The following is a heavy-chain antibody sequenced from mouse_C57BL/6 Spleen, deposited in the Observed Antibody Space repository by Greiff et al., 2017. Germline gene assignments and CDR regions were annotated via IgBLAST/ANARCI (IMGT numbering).Heavy chain of an antibody. CDR2: IIRGSRTI. D-gene: IGHD2-5*01. Sequence: EVPLQESGGGLVKPCGSLKLSCAASGFTFSDSGMHLVRQAPETGLELVAYIIRGSRTIYYADTLKGRYTISRDHATNTLLLKMTSLRAEETAMYYGANAYYSNYPWYFDVWGTGTTVTVAS. CDR3: ANAYYSNYPWYFDV. CDR1: GFTFSDSG. J-gene: IGHJ1*03. V-gene: IGHV5-17*01.